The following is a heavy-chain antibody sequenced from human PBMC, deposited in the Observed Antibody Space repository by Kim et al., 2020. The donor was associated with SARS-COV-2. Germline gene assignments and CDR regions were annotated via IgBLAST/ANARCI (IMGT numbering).Heavy chain of an antibody. D-gene: IGHD4-17*01. CDR3: ARKYGDHLYFFDY. Sequence: SETLSLTCTVSDDSISSGGYFWNWIRQHPGKGLEWIGYIYYSGSTYYNPSLKSRVTISVDTSKNQFSLKLNSVTAADTAVYYCARKYGDHLYFFDYLCQG. CDR1: DDSISSGGYF. V-gene: IGHV4-31*03. CDR2: IYYSGST. J-gene: IGHJ4*02.